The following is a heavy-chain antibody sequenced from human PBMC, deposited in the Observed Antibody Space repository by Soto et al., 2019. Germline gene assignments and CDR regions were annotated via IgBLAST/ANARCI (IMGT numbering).Heavy chain of an antibody. CDR2: IYYSGST. J-gene: IGHJ1*01. Sequence: SETLSLTCSVSGGSISSSIYSWGWIRQPPGKGLEWIGTIYYSGSTHYNPSLEGRVAISADTPNNQLSLRLSSVTAADTAVYYCAIYDSSGSRGFQHWGQGTLVTVSS. V-gene: IGHV4-39*01. D-gene: IGHD3-22*01. CDR3: AIYDSSGSRGFQH. CDR1: GGSISSSIYS.